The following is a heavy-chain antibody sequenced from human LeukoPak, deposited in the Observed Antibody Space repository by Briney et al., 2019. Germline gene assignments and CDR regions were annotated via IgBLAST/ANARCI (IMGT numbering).Heavy chain of an antibody. CDR2: ISGNGNNI. CDR3: AKAFYDYIWGIYRPLGY. V-gene: IGHV3-43*02. D-gene: IGHD3-16*02. J-gene: IGHJ4*02. CDR1: GFTFEDYA. Sequence: PGGSLRLSCAASGFTFEDYAMHWVRQGPGKGLEWVSLISGNGNNIYYADSVKGRFTISRDNSKNSLYLQMNSLRTEDTALYYCAKAFYDYIWGIYRPLGYWGQGTLVTVSS.